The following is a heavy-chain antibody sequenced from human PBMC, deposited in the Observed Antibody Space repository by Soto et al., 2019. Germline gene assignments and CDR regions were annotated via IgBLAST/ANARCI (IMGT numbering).Heavy chain of an antibody. J-gene: IGHJ6*02. Sequence: QVQLVQSGAEVKKPGSSVKVSCKASGGTFSSYAISWVRQAPGQGLEWMGGIIPIFGTANYAQKFQGRVTIIAAEASSTAYQELSSLISEDTAVYYCARHPGGSGYYYGMDVWGQGTTVTVSS. CDR1: GGTFSSYA. CDR2: IIPIFGTA. D-gene: IGHD2-15*01. V-gene: IGHV1-69*12. CDR3: ARHPGGSGYYYGMDV.